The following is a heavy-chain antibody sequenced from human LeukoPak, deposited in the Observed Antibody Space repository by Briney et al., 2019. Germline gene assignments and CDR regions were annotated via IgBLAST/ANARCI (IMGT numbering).Heavy chain of an antibody. D-gene: IGHD3-10*01. CDR3: AKSRPVGSGSYYGY. V-gene: IGHV3-23*01. CDR1: GFTFSSYA. J-gene: IGHJ4*02. Sequence: PGGSLRLSCAASGFTFSSYAMSWVRHAPGKGLGWVSAISGSGGSTYYADSVKGRFTISRDNSKNTLYLQMNSLRAEDTAVYYCAKSRPVGSGSYYGYWGQGTLVTVSS. CDR2: ISGSGGST.